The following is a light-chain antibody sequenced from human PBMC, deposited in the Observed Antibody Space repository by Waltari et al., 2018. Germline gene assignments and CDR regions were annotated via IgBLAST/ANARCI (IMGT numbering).Light chain of an antibody. CDR3: LQDFNYPWT. CDR1: QRIRHG. J-gene: IGKJ1*01. V-gene: IGKV1-6*01. Sequence: IQMTPPPSSRSASVSARVTIPCRASQRIRHGLDWFQQKPGKAPKLLIYAASTLESGVPSRFSGSGSGTEFTLTISSLQPEDFATYYCLQDFNYPWTFGQGTKVEIK. CDR2: AAS.